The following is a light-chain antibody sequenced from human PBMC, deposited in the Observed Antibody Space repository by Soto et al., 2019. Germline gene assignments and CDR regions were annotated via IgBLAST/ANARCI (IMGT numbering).Light chain of an antibody. CDR2: AAS. Sequence: DIQMTQSPPSLSASVGDRVTITCRASQSISDFFNWYQQKPGKAPRLLIYAASSLQSGVPSRFSGSGSGTDFTLTISRLQPDDFATYFCQQYYTYSTFGQGTRLDIK. J-gene: IGKJ5*01. CDR3: QQYYTYST. V-gene: IGKV1-39*01. CDR1: QSISDF.